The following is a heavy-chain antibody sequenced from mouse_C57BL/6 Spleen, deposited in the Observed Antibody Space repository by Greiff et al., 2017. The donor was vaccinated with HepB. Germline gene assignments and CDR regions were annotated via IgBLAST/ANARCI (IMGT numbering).Heavy chain of an antibody. CDR1: GYAFTNYL. V-gene: IGHV1-54*01. D-gene: IGHD1-1*01. CDR2: INPGSGGT. J-gene: IGHJ4*01. Sequence: VQLQQSGAELVRPGTSVKVSCKASGYAFTNYLIEWVKQRPGQGLEWIGVINPGSGGTNYNEKFKGKATLTADKSSSTAYMQLSSLTSEDSAVYFCARDGSNYLYAMDYWGQGTSVTVSS. CDR3: ARDGSNYLYAMDY.